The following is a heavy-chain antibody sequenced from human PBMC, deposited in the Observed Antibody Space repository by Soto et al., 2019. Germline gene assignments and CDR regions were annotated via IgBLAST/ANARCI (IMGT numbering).Heavy chain of an antibody. CDR1: GGSISSGGYY. J-gene: IGHJ5*02. Sequence: PSETLSLTCTVSGGSISSGGYYWGWIRQHPGKGLEWIGYIYYSGSTYYNPSLKSRVTISVDTSKNQFSLKLSSVTAADTAVYYCARDKGPIFGSRRCWFDPWGQGTLVTVSS. D-gene: IGHD3-3*01. V-gene: IGHV4-31*03. CDR3: ARDKGPIFGSRRCWFDP. CDR2: IYYSGST.